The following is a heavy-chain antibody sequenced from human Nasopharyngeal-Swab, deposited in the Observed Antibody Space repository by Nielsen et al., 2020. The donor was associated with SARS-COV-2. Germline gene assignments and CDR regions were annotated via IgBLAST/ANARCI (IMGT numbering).Heavy chain of an antibody. D-gene: IGHD4-11*01. CDR1: GYSISSGYY. CDR2: IYHSGST. CDR3: ARDLNRLHPQGAFDY. Sequence: SETLSLTCTVSGYSISSGYYWGWIRQPPGKGLEWIGSIYHSGSTYYNPSLKSRVTISVDTSKNQFSLKLSSVTAADTAVYYCARDLNRLHPQGAFDYWGQGTLATVSS. J-gene: IGHJ4*02. V-gene: IGHV4-38-2*02.